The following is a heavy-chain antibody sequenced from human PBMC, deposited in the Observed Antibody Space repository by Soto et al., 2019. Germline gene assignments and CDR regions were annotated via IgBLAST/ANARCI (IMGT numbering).Heavy chain of an antibody. V-gene: IGHV3-30*18. J-gene: IGHJ4*02. CDR2: ISYDGSNK. Sequence: LRLSCAAYVFTFSSYGMPWVRPAPGKGLEWVAVISYDGSNKYYADSVKGRFTISRDNSKNTLYLQMNSLRAEDTAVYYCAKDSHLYGYQCPADYWGQGTLVTVSS. D-gene: IGHD5-18*01. CDR3: AKDSHLYGYQCPADY. CDR1: VFTFSSYG.